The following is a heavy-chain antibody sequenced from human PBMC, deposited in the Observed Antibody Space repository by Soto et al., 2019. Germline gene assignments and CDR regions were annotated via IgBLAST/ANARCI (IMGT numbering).Heavy chain of an antibody. J-gene: IGHJ6*02. D-gene: IGHD6-25*01. CDR1: GGTFSSYT. V-gene: IGHV1-69*02. CDR2: IIPILGIA. Sequence: QVQLVQSGAEVKKPGSSVKVSCKASGGTFSSYTISWVRQAPGQGLEWMGRIIPILGIANYAQKFQGRVTITADKSTSTAYMELSSLRSEDTAVYYCPSPDGYRAADAWGQGTTVTVSS. CDR3: PSPDGYRAADA.